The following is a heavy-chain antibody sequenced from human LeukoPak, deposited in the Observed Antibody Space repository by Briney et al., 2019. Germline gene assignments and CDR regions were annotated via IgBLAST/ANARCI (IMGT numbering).Heavy chain of an antibody. J-gene: IGHJ6*03. V-gene: IGHV3-23*01. D-gene: IGHD3-22*01. CDR2: ISGSGGST. Sequence: GGSLRLSCAASGFTFSIYAMSWVRQAPGKGLEWVSVISGSGGSTYYADSVKGRFTISRDNSKNTLYLQMNSLRAEDTAVYYCARDSSGYWGYYMDVWGKGTTVTVSS. CDR1: GFTFSIYA. CDR3: ARDSSGYWGYYMDV.